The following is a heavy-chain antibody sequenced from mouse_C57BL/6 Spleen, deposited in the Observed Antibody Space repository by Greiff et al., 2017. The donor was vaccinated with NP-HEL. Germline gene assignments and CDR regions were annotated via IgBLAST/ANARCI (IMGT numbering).Heavy chain of an antibody. V-gene: IGHV14-3*01. CDR2: IDPANGNT. J-gene: IGHJ4*01. CDR1: GFNIKNTY. D-gene: IGHD2-1*01. Sequence: VQLQESVAELVRPGASVKLSCTASGFNIKNTYMHWVKQRPEQGLEWIGRIDPANGNTKYAPKFQGKATITADTSSNTAYLQLSSLTSEDTAIYYWAGGLYYGNSYAMDYWGQGTSVTVSS. CDR3: AGGLYYGNSYAMDY.